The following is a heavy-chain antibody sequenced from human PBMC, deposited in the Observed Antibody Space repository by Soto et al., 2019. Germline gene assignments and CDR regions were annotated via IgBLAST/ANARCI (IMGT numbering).Heavy chain of an antibody. CDR2: IYWNDDK. CDR3: AHSQYYYDSSGYRAFQH. J-gene: IGHJ1*01. D-gene: IGHD3-22*01. CDR1: GFSLSTSGVG. V-gene: IGHV2-5*01. Sequence: ASGPTLVNPTQTLTLTCTFSGFSLSTSGVGVGWIRQPPGKALEWLALIYWNDDKRYSPSLKSRLTITKDTSKNQVVLTMTNMDPVDTATYYCAHSQYYYDSSGYRAFQHWGQGTLVTVSS.